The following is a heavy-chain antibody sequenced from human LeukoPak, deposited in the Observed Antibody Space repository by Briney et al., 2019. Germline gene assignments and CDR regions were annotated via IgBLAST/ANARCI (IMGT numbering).Heavy chain of an antibody. Sequence: GGSLRLSCAASGFTFSSYSMNWLRQAPGKGLEWVSYISASSGYISYPDSVKGRFTISRDNAKNSLYLQMNSLRAEDTAVYYCARDNTATEYFQHWGQGTLVTVSS. J-gene: IGHJ1*01. D-gene: IGHD5-18*01. V-gene: IGHV3-21*01. CDR2: ISASSGYI. CDR1: GFTFSSYS. CDR3: ARDNTATEYFQH.